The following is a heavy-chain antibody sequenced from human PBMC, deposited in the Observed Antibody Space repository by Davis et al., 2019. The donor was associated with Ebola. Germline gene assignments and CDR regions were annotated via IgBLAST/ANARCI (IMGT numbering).Heavy chain of an antibody. D-gene: IGHD2-2*01. V-gene: IGHV3-48*03. J-gene: IGHJ6*02. Sequence: GESLKISCAASGFTLSRYEMTWVRQAPGKGLEWVSYIDSSAATIHYADSVKGRFTISRDNAKNSLYLQMNSLRAEDTAVYYCARDVGVVPAAMTLDVWGPGTTVTVSS. CDR2: IDSSAATI. CDR1: GFTLSRYE. CDR3: ARDVGVVPAAMTLDV.